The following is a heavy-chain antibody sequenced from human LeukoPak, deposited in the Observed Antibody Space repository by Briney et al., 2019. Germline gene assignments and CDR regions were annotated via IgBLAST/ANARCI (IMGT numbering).Heavy chain of an antibody. D-gene: IGHD3-3*01. V-gene: IGHV4-34*01. Sequence: SETLSLTCAVYGGSFSGYYWSWIRQPPGKGLEWIGEINHSGSTNYNSSLKSRVTISVDTSKNQFSLKLSSVTAADTAVYYCARRTPSYYDFWSGYYTGWFDPWGQGTLVTVSS. CDR3: ARRTPSYYDFWSGYYTGWFDP. J-gene: IGHJ5*02. CDR2: INHSGST. CDR1: GGSFSGYY.